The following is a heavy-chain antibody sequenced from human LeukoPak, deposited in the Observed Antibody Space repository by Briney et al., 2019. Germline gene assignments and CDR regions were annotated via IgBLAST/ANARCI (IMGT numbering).Heavy chain of an antibody. CDR3: AKVAGYSYAVLH. V-gene: IGHV3-23*01. Sequence: GGSLRLSCAASGFTFSSYAMSWVRQAPGKGLEWVSAISGSGGSTDYADSVKGRFTISRDNYKNTLYLQMNSLRAEDTAVYYCAKVAGYSYAVLHWGQGTLVTVSS. CDR1: GFTFSSYA. CDR2: ISGSGGST. J-gene: IGHJ4*02. D-gene: IGHD5-18*01.